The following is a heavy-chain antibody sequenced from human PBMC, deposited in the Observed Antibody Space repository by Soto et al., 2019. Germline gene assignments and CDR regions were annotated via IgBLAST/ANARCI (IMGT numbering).Heavy chain of an antibody. V-gene: IGHV4-59*01. D-gene: IGHD5-18*01. CDR2: IYYSGST. Sequence: SETLSLTCTVSGGSISSYYWSWIRQPPGKGLEWIGYIYYSGSTNYNPSLKSRVTISVDTSKNQFSLKLSSVTAADTAVYYCARKTQLGAFDIWGQGTMVTVSS. CDR3: ARKTQLGAFDI. J-gene: IGHJ3*02. CDR1: GGSISSYY.